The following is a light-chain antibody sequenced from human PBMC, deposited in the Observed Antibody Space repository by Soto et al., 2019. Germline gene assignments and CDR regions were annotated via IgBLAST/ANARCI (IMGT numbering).Light chain of an antibody. V-gene: IGLV2-11*01. J-gene: IGLJ1*01. Sequence: QSALTQPRSVSGSPGQSVTISCSGSSSDVGGYNYVSWYQQQPGKAPKLLIYDVTIRTSGVSDRFSGSKSGNTSSLTISDLQSVYHGYYYCFPYPVTSAFLVFRTGTNPPVL. CDR2: DVT. CDR1: SSDVGGYNY. CDR3: FPYPVTSAFLV.